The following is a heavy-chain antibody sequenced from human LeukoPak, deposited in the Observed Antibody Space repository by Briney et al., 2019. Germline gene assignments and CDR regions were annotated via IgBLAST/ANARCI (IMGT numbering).Heavy chain of an antibody. D-gene: IGHD3-3*01. CDR1: GGSISSSTYS. CDR2: IYDSGRT. Sequence: SETLSLTCTVSGGSISSSTYSWGWIRQPPGKGLEWIGSIYDSGRTYYSPSLKSRVTISVDTSKNQFSLKLSSVTAADTAVYYCARIVCYDFWSGYCPFDYWGQGALVTVSS. V-gene: IGHV4-39*01. CDR3: ARIVCYDFWSGYCPFDY. J-gene: IGHJ4*02.